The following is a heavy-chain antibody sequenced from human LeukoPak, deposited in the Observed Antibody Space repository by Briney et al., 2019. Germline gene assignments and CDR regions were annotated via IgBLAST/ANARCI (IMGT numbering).Heavy chain of an antibody. V-gene: IGHV1-18*01. CDR2: ITTYNGDK. Sequence: ASVTVSCKASGYTLSGYGISWLRQAPGQGLEWVGWITTYNGDKKYSEKFQGRITITTDTSTSTYYMELRSLRSDDTAIYYCARDCSNGVCYPRDYWGQGTLVIVST. J-gene: IGHJ4*02. CDR1: GYTLSGYG. CDR3: ARDCSNGVCYPRDY. D-gene: IGHD2-8*01.